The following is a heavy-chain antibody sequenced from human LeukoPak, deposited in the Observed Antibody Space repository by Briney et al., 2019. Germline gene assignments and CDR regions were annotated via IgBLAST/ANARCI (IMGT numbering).Heavy chain of an antibody. CDR1: GYTFTSYY. Sequence: ASVKVSCKASGYTFTSYYMHWVRQAPGQGLEWMGVINPSDRSTSYAQKFQGRVTMTRDTSTSTVYMELSSLRSEDTAVYYCAREGPRNYFDSSGPRPFDIWGQGTMVTVSS. J-gene: IGHJ3*02. CDR3: AREGPRNYFDSSGPRPFDI. V-gene: IGHV1-46*01. CDR2: INPSDRST. D-gene: IGHD3-22*01.